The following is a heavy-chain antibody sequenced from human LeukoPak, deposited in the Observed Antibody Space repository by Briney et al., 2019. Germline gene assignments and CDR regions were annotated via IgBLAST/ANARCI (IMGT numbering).Heavy chain of an antibody. CDR2: ISAYNGNT. V-gene: IGHV1-18*01. CDR1: GYTFTSYG. Sequence: GASVKVSCKASGYTFTSYGISWVRQAPGQGLEWMGWISAYNGNTNYAQRLQGRVTMTTDTSTSTAYMELRSLRSDDTAVYYCARDSMSGGPSTTLDYWGQGTLVTVSS. D-gene: IGHD1-1*01. CDR3: ARDSMSGGPSTTLDY. J-gene: IGHJ4*02.